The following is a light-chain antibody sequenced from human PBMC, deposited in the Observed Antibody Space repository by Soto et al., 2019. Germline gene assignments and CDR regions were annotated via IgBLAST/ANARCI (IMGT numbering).Light chain of an antibody. J-gene: IGKJ1*01. V-gene: IGKV1-5*03. CDR3: QRSHSYSEE. Sequence: DIQRIQSASTLSGSVGGRVTGTCRASQTISSWLAWYQQKPGKAPKLLIYKASTLKSGVPSRFSGSGSGTEFTLTISSLQSDDFAPYYWQRSHSYSEEFGQGTKVDIK. CDR2: KAS. CDR1: QTISSW.